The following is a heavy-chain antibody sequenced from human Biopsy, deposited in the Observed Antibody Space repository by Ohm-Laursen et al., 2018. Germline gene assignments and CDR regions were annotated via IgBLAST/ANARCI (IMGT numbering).Heavy chain of an antibody. Sequence: SVKVSCKASGYTFTDYSLHWVRQAPGQGLEWLGGNIPILGTGNYAQKFQDRVTVAADTSTSTATMELRSLRPDDTAVYYCATKLTGYFHHWGQGTLVIVSS. CDR2: NIPILGTG. CDR3: ATKLTGYFHH. V-gene: IGHV1-69*06. CDR1: GYTFTDYS. J-gene: IGHJ1*01. D-gene: IGHD3-9*01.